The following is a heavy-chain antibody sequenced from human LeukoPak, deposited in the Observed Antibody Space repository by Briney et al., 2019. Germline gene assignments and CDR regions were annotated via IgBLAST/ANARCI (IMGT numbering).Heavy chain of an antibody. CDR1: GGSICSGSYY. Sequence: SQTLSLTCTLPGGSICSGSYYSRWIRQPAGKGLEWLGRIYTGGRTNYNSYLKSRVTISVKTSKNQFSLKLSSVTAADTAVYYCARSYSSSWYDYWGQGTLVTVSS. J-gene: IGHJ4*02. CDR2: IYTGGRT. V-gene: IGHV4-61*02. D-gene: IGHD6-13*01. CDR3: ARSYSSSWYDY.